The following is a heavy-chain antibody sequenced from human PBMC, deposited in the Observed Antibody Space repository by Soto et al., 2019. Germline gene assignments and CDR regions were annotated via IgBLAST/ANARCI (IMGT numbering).Heavy chain of an antibody. Sequence: QVQLVDSGGGLVKPGGSLRLSCAASGFTFSNYYMTWIRQAPGKGLEWISYISDSGSVTYYADSVQGRFSISRDNAKNSLFLEMNDLRVDDTAVYYCVRCLLGVGDPFDIWGQGTMVTVSS. CDR1: GFTFSNYY. V-gene: IGHV3-11*01. CDR2: ISDSGSVT. CDR3: VRCLLGVGDPFDI. J-gene: IGHJ3*02. D-gene: IGHD2-15*01.